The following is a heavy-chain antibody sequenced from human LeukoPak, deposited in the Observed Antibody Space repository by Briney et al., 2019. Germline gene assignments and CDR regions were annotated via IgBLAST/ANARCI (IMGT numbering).Heavy chain of an antibody. CDR2: IFPSGGEI. Sequence: PGGSLRLSCAASGFTFSSYEMNWVRQAPGKGLEWVSSIFPSGGEIHYADSVRGRFTISRDNSKGTLSLQMNSLRAEDTAIYYCATYRQVLLPFESWGQGTLVTVSS. CDR1: GFTFSSYE. CDR3: ATYRQVLLPFES. J-gene: IGHJ4*02. V-gene: IGHV3-23*01. D-gene: IGHD2-8*02.